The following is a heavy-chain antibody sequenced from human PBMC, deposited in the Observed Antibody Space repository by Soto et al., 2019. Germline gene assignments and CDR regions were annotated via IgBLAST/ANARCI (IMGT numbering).Heavy chain of an antibody. D-gene: IGHD2-15*01. CDR1: GFTFRSYA. CDR2: IRGNGDPP. J-gene: IGHJ6*03. CDR3: RKSRGGSNFGFFA. Sequence: PVGFLRFSCSASGFTFRSYAMHWVRQAPGKGLEYVSGIRGNGDPPFYGDSVKGRFTISRESSKNTLYLQISSLSADDTAVYYCRKSRGGSNFGFFAWGNGPLVTDS. V-gene: IGHV3-64D*06.